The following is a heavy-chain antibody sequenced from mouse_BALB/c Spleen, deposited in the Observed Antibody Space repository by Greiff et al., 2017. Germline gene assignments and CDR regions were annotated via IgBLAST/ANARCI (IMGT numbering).Heavy chain of an antibody. Sequence: VKLQESGAELVKPGASVKLSCKASGYTFTSYWMHWVKQRPGQGLEWIGEINPSNGRTNYNEKFKSKATLTVDKSSSTAYMQLSSLTSEDSAVYYCARDDGYYEYAMDYWGQGTSVTVSS. J-gene: IGHJ4*01. CDR2: INPSNGRT. CDR3: ARDDGYYEYAMDY. V-gene: IGHV1S81*02. CDR1: GYTFTSYW. D-gene: IGHD2-3*01.